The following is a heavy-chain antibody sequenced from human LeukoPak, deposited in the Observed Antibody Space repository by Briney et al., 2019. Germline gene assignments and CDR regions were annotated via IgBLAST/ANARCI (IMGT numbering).Heavy chain of an antibody. CDR2: IYYSGST. CDR3: ASPRRYCSSTSCSYYFDY. CDR1: GGSISSYY. J-gene: IGHJ4*02. D-gene: IGHD2-2*01. Sequence: SETLSLTCTVSGGSISSYYWSWIRQPPGKGLEWIGYIYYSGSTNYNPSLKSRVTISVDTSKNQFSLKLSSVTAADTAVYYCASPRRYCSSTSCSYYFDYWGQGTLVTVSS. V-gene: IGHV4-59*12.